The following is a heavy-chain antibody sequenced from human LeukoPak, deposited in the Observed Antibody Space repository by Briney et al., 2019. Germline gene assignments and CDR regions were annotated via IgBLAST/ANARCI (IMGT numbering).Heavy chain of an antibody. Sequence: PGGSLRLSCAASGFTVSSYAMSWVRQDPGEGLEWVSAITDSGGSTYYSDSVKGRFTISRDNSKNTLYLQMNTLRAEDTAIYYCAKGSSGSRPYYFDYWGQGTLVTVSS. CDR2: ITDSGGST. D-gene: IGHD3-22*01. CDR1: GFTVSSYA. V-gene: IGHV3-23*01. CDR3: AKGSSGSRPYYFDY. J-gene: IGHJ4*02.